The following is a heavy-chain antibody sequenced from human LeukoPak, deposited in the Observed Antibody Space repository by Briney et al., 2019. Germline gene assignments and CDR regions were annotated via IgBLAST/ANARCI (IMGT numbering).Heavy chain of an antibody. Sequence: GGSLRLSCAASGFTFSSYSMNWVRQAPGKGLEWVSYITSSSRTIYYADSVKGRFTISRDNAKNSLYLQMNSLRAEDTAVYYCAKDFHYYDSSGPYYFDYWGQGTLVTVSS. D-gene: IGHD3-22*01. CDR3: AKDFHYYDSSGPYYFDY. CDR1: GFTFSSYS. CDR2: ITSSSRTI. J-gene: IGHJ4*02. V-gene: IGHV3-48*01.